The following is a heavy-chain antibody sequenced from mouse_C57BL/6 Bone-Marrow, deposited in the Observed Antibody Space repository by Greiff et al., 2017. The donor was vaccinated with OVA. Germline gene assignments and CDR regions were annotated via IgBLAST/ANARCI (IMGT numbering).Heavy chain of an antibody. CDR2: FHTYNDDT. J-gene: IGHJ3*01. CDR1: GYPFTTYP. D-gene: IGHD2-4*01. V-gene: IGHV1-47*01. Sequence: QVQLQQSGAELVKPGASVKMSCKASGYPFTTYPIEWMKQNHGKSLEWIGNFHTYNDDTKYNEKFKGKATLTVEKSSSTVYLELSRLTSDDSAVYYCARPRDYDGDWFAYWGQGTLVTVSA. CDR3: ARPRDYDGDWFAY.